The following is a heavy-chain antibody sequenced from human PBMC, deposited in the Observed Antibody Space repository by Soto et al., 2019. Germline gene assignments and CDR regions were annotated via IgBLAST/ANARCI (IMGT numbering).Heavy chain of an antibody. CDR2: IIPIFGTA. D-gene: IGHD6-19*01. CDR1: GGTFSSYA. V-gene: IGHV1-69*06. J-gene: IGHJ6*02. CDR3: ARSAVLYYYSGMDV. Sequence: QVQLVQSGAEVKKPGSSVKVSCKASGGTFSSYAISWVLQAPGQGLEWMGGIIPIFGTANYAQKFQGRVTITADKSTSTAYMELSSLRSEDTAVYYCARSAVLYYYSGMDVWGQGTTVTVSS.